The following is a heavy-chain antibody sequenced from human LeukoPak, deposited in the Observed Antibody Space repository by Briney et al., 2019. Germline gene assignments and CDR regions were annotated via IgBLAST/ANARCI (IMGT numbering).Heavy chain of an antibody. CDR1: GFTFSSYS. J-gene: IGHJ6*02. CDR3: ARGHQNYDFWSGYSSAHLDV. D-gene: IGHD3-3*01. V-gene: IGHV3-21*01. CDR2: ISSSSSYI. Sequence: GGSLRLSCGASGFTFSSYSMNWVRQAPGKGLEWVSSISSSSSYIYYADSVKGRFTISRDNAKNSLYLQMNSLRAEDTAVYYCARGHQNYDFWSGYSSAHLDVWGQGTTVTVSS.